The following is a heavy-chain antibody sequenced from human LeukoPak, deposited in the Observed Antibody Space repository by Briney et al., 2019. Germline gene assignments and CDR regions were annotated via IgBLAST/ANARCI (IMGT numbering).Heavy chain of an antibody. V-gene: IGHV3-7*01. D-gene: IGHD3/OR15-3a*01. Sequence: PGGSLRLSCAASGFVFSTYWMTWVRQAPGKGLEWVANINLDGTEEHYVDSSLKGRFTISRDNAKNSLYLQMTSLRVEDTAVYYCASGRHDFLHWGQGTLVTVYS. J-gene: IGHJ4*02. CDR2: INLDGTEE. CDR1: GFVFSTYW. CDR3: ASGRHDFLH.